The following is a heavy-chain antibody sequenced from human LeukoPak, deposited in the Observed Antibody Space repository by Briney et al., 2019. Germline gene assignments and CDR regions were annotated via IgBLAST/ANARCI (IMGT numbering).Heavy chain of an antibody. D-gene: IGHD3-3*01. Sequence: GGSLRLSCAASGFTFSNDVMSWVRQAPGKGPERVSSIDGGGGTDYAGSVRGRFTISRDNFKNTSYLQMNSLRADDTAVYYCARRIGGTKDYWGQGAQVTVSS. CDR2: IDGGGGT. CDR1: GFTFSNDV. J-gene: IGHJ4*02. V-gene: IGHV3-23*01. CDR3: ARRIGGTKDY.